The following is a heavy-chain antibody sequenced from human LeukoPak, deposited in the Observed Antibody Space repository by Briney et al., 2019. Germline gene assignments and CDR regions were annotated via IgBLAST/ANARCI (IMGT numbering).Heavy chain of an antibody. CDR2: LSYAGDT. Sequence: SETLSLTCTLSGGSANRATYSWGWIRQPPGKGLEWIGSLSYAGDTYYNPSLRNRVSISLDTSKSHFSLKLSYVTAADTAVYYCARDLTGYCSGGGCFSTLYAFDIWGQGTMVTVSS. CDR3: ARDLTGYCSGGGCFSTLYAFDI. J-gene: IGHJ3*02. CDR1: GGSANRATYS. D-gene: IGHD2-15*01. V-gene: IGHV4-39*07.